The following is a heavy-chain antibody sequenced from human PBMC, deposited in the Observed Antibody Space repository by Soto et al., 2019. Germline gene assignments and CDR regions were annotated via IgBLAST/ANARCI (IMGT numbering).Heavy chain of an antibody. D-gene: IGHD5-18*01. CDR2: INAGNGNT. CDR3: ARDPGYSYGTT. J-gene: IGHJ5*02. CDR1: GGTFSSNV. Sequence: GASVKVSFKASGGTFSSNVISWVRQAPGQRLEWMGWINAGNGNTKYSQKFQGRVTITRDTSASTAYMELSSLRSEDTAVYYCARDPGYSYGTTWGQGTLVTVSS. V-gene: IGHV1-3*01.